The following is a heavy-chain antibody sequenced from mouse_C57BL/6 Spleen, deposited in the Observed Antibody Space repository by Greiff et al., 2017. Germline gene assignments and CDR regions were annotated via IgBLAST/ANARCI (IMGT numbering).Heavy chain of an antibody. CDR3: ARRGGNYSYWYFDV. CDR1: GFSLTSYG. CDR2: IWSGGST. J-gene: IGHJ1*03. D-gene: IGHD2-1*01. Sequence: VHLVESGPGLVQPSQSLSITCTVSGFSLTSYGVHWVRQSPGKGLEWLGVIWSGGSTDYNAAFISRLSISKDNSKSQVFFKMNSLQADDTAIYYCARRGGNYSYWYFDVWGTGTTVTVSS. V-gene: IGHV2-2*01.